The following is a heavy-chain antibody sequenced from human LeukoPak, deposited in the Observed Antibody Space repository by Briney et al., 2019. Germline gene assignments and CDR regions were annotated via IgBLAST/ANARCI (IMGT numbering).Heavy chain of an antibody. J-gene: IGHJ3*02. Sequence: ASVKVSCKASGYSFINYGINWVRQAPGQGLEWMGGISVYNGNTKYAQKFQGRVTMTTDTSTSTAYMELRSLRSDDTAVYFCAREYAGYGSSYDAFDIWGQGTMVTVSS. CDR2: ISVYNGNT. V-gene: IGHV1-18*01. CDR3: AREYAGYGSSYDAFDI. D-gene: IGHD3-10*01. CDR1: GYSFINYG.